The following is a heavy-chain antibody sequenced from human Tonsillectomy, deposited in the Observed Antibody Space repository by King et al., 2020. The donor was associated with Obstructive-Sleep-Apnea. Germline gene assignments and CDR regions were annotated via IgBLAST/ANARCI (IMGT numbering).Heavy chain of an antibody. Sequence: VQLQQWGAGLLKPSETLSLTFSVYGGSFIGYYWSWIRQPPVKGLEWIGEINHSESTNYNPSLKSRVTISVDTSKNPFSLKLSSVTAADTAVYYCARGDYYGSGNAFDIWGQGTMVTVSS. J-gene: IGHJ3*02. CDR2: INHSEST. D-gene: IGHD3-10*01. CDR1: GGSFIGYY. V-gene: IGHV4-34*01. CDR3: ARGDYYGSGNAFDI.